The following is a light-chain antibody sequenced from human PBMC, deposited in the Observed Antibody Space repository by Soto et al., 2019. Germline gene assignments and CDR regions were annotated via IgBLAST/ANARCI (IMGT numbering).Light chain of an antibody. CDR3: ESYASATLI. V-gene: IGLV2-14*03. Sequence: QSVLTQPASVSGSPGQSITISCSGTSTDIGAYNYVSWYQQYPGKVHTLLIYDVTFRPSEVSNRSSGCNSGNMASLALYGLQTEDEADSSCESYASATLIFGGGTKLTVL. CDR1: STDIGAYNY. J-gene: IGLJ2*01. CDR2: DVT.